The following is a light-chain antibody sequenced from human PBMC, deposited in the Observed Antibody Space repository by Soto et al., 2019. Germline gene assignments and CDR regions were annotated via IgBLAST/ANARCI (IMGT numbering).Light chain of an antibody. V-gene: IGKV3-15*01. Sequence: EIVITQSQAIVSVSPGALATLSCRASQSVSSKLAWYQQKPGQPPRLLIFDASARATGVPDRFSGRGSGTEFILTISRLQSEDFAVYYCQQYNDWPPYTFGQGTKVDIK. J-gene: IGKJ2*01. CDR3: QQYNDWPPYT. CDR1: QSVSSK. CDR2: DAS.